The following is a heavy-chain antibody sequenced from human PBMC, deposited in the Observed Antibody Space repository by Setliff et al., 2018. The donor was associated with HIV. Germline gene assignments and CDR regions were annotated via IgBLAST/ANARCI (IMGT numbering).Heavy chain of an antibody. V-gene: IGHV2-70*12. CDR1: GFSPSTSGIC. CDR3: VHRVVWGGLDV. Sequence: GSGPTLVNPTQTLTLTCTFSGFSPSTSGICVSWIRQPPGKALEWLARIDWDDDKYYNTSLKTRLTISKDNPKNQMVLTMTNMDPVDTATYYCVHRVVWGGLDVWGQGTTVTVSS. J-gene: IGHJ6*02. D-gene: IGHD2-8*02. CDR2: IDWDDDK.